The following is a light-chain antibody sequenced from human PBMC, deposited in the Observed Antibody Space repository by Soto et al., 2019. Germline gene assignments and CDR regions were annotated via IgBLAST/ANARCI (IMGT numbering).Light chain of an antibody. CDR2: ENN. CDR1: SSNIGAGYE. J-gene: IGLJ1*01. Sequence: QSVLTQPPSVSGAPGQRVTISCTGSSSNIGAGYEAHWYQQVPGTAPKLLIYENNNRPSGVPDRFSGSKSGTSASLAITGLEAEDEAEDYCQSFDSSLSGYVFGTGTELTVL. V-gene: IGLV1-40*01. CDR3: QSFDSSLSGYV.